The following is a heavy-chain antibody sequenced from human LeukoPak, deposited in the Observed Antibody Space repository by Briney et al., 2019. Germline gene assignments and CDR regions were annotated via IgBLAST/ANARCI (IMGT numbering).Heavy chain of an antibody. Sequence: PSETLSLTCAVYGGSFSNYYWSWIRQPPGKGLEWIGEINHSGSTSYNPSLKSRVTMSVDTSKNQFSLKLSSVTAADTAVYYCARSHRFGSYYNYWGQGTLVTVSS. CDR2: INHSGST. V-gene: IGHV4-34*01. CDR1: GGSFSNYY. J-gene: IGHJ4*02. CDR3: ARSHRFGSYYNY. D-gene: IGHD3-10*01.